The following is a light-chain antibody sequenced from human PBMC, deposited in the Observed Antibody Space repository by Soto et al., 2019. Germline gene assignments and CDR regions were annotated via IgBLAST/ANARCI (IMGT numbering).Light chain of an antibody. V-gene: IGKV1-5*03. CDR1: QSISSW. CDR2: KAC. CDR3: QQYNSYSWT. Sequence: DIQMTQSTSTLSASVGDRVTITCRASQSISSWLAWYQQKPGKAPKLLIYKACSLESGVPSRFSGSGSGTEFTLTLSSLQLDQFATYYCQQYNSYSWTFGQGTKVEIK. J-gene: IGKJ1*01.